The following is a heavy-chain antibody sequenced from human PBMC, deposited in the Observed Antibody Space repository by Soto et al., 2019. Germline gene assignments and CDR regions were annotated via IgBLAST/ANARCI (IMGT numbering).Heavy chain of an antibody. CDR2: ISGNGFDT. CDR3: AKDSLRGEVPAAINIDY. CDR1: GFSFGTYL. D-gene: IGHD2-2*02. Sequence: GGSLRLSCNASGFSFGTYLMTWVRQAPGKGLEWVSSISGNGFDTYYADSVKGRFSISRDNSKNTLYVQMNTLRDEDTAVYYCAKDSLRGEVPAAINIDYWGRGPLVTVSS. V-gene: IGHV3-23*01. J-gene: IGHJ4*02.